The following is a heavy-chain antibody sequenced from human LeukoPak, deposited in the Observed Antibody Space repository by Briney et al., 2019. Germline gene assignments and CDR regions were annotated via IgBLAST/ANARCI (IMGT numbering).Heavy chain of an antibody. CDR1: GGSFSGYY. J-gene: IGHJ4*02. CDR3: ARTGIAEAATDY. CDR2: IYYSGST. D-gene: IGHD6-13*01. Sequence: SETLSLTCAVYGGSFSGYYWSWIRQPPGKGLEWIGSIYYSGSTYYNPSLKSRVTISVDTSKNQFSLKLNSVTAADTAVYYCARTGIAEAATDYWGQGTLVTVSS. V-gene: IGHV4-34*01.